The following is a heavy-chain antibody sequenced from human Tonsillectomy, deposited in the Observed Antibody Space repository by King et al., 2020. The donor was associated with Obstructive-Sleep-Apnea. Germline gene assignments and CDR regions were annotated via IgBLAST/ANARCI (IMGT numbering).Heavy chain of an antibody. CDR3: ARYGYSYALDY. CDR1: GGSICSYY. V-gene: IGHV4-59*08. D-gene: IGHD5-18*01. CDR2: IYYSGST. J-gene: IGHJ4*02. Sequence: QLQESGPGLVKPLETLSLTCTVSGGSICSYYWSWIRQPPGKGLEWIGYIYYSGSTNYNPSLKSRVTISVDTSKNQFSLKLSSVTAADTAVYYCARYGYSYALDYWGQGTLVTVSS.